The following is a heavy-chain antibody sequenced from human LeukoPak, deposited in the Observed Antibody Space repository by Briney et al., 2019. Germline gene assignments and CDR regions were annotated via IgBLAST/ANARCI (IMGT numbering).Heavy chain of an antibody. V-gene: IGHV3-53*04. D-gene: IGHD1-26*01. J-gene: IGHJ4*02. CDR1: GFTVSSNY. CDR2: IYSGGST. CDR3: ARGLGAFSSTYSYFDY. Sequence: GGSLRLSCAASGFTVSSNYMSWVRQAPGKGLEWVSVIYSGGSTYYADSVKGRFTISRHNSKNTPYLQMNSLRAEDTAVYYCARGLGAFSSTYSYFDYWGQGTLVTVSS.